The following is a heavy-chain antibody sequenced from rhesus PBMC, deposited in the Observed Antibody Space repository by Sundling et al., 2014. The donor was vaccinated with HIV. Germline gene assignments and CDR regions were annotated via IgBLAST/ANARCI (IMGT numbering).Heavy chain of an antibody. D-gene: IGHD6-13*01. CDR3: ARGGIAAGL. Sequence: QVQLQESGPGLVKPSETLSLTCGVSGYSISSGYGWSWIRQPPGKGLEWIGEIHGNSGSTNYDPSLKSRVSISRDTSKNQFSLKLSSLTAADTAVYFCARGGIAAGLWGQGVLVTVSS. V-gene: IGHV4-127*01. CDR1: GYSISSGYG. J-gene: IGHJ4*01. CDR2: IHGNSGST.